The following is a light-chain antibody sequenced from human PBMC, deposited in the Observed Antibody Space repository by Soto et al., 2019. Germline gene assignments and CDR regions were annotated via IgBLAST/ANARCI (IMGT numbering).Light chain of an antibody. CDR1: KNDIGVYDF. Sequence: QSALTQPPSASGSPGQSVTISCTGTKNDIGVYDFVSWYQHHPDKAPRLIIYEVVQRPSGVPDRFSGSKSGNTASLTVSGLQAEDEADYYCSSYAGNNKYVFGTGTKLTVL. CDR2: EVV. J-gene: IGLJ1*01. CDR3: SSYAGNNKYV. V-gene: IGLV2-8*01.